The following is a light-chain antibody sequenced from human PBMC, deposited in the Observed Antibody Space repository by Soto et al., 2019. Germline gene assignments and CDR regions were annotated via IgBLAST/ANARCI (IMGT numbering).Light chain of an antibody. CDR1: QSLLHGSGFNY. CDR3: MQTLQTPFT. V-gene: IGKV2-28*01. Sequence: DVVMTQSPLSLPVTPGEPASISCRSSQSLLHGSGFNYLDWFLQKPGQSPQLLIYLGSNRASGVPDRFSGSTSGTDFTLHISRVEAEDVGVYYCMQTLQTPFTFGPGTKVDIK. J-gene: IGKJ3*01. CDR2: LGS.